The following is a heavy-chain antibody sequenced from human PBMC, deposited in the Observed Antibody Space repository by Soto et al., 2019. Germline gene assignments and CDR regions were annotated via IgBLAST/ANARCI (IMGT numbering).Heavy chain of an antibody. V-gene: IGHV1-18*01. CDR1: GYTFTTYD. CDR2: ISTYIGST. J-gene: IGHJ4*02. Sequence: QVQLVQSGAEVKKPGASVKVSCKASGYTFTTYDISWVRQAPGQGLEWMGWISTYIGSTKYAQKVQGRVTLTIDKSTSPAYMELRSLTPDDPAVYYCARGDYGDYCGQGTLVTVSS. CDR3: ARGDYGDY.